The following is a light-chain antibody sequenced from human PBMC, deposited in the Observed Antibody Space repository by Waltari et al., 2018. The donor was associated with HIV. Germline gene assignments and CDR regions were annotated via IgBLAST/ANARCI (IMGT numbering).Light chain of an antibody. V-gene: IGLV2-14*03. Sequence: QSALTQPASVSGSPGQSINISCTGTNSDVGGYDYVSWYQQYPGKAPKLIIFDVRNRPSGFSHRFSGSKSGNTASLAISGLQAEDEADFYCSSYASTTTSHVVFGGGTKLTVL. CDR2: DVR. CDR3: SSYASTTTSHVV. J-gene: IGLJ2*01. CDR1: NSDVGGYDY.